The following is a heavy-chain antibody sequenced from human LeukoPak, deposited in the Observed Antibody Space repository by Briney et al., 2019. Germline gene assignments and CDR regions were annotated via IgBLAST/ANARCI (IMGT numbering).Heavy chain of an antibody. CDR3: VRDPTAYCEGSCYRAIDV. D-gene: IGHD2-21*01. CDR2: IGSSGTTI. CDR1: GFTFSSYS. V-gene: IGHV3-48*01. Sequence: PGGSLRLSCAASGFTFSSYSMNWVGHAPGKGLEWVSYIGSSGTTIHYADSVKGRFTTSRDTAQKSLYLQMNSLRAEDTAVYYCVRDPTAYCEGSCYRAIDVCGQGTMVTVSS. J-gene: IGHJ3*01.